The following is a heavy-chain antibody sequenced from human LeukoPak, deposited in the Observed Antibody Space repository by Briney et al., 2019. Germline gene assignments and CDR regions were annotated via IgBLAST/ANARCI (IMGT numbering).Heavy chain of an antibody. V-gene: IGHV3-30-3*01. CDR3: ARAGLGVATIRKGAYYYYGMDV. J-gene: IGHJ6*02. D-gene: IGHD5-12*01. CDR2: ISYDGSNK. CDR1: GFTFSSYA. Sequence: TGRSLRLSCAASGFTFSSYAMHWVRQAPGKGLEWVAVISYDGSNKYYADSVKGRFTISRDNSKNTLYLQMNSLRAEDTAVYYCARAGLGVATIRKGAYYYYGMDVWGQGTTVTVSS.